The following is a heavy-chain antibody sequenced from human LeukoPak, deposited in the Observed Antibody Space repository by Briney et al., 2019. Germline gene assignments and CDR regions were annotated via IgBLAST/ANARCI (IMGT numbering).Heavy chain of an antibody. V-gene: IGHV3-23*01. CDR2: TRGNGET. CDR1: GLSFSSFA. Sequence: GGSLRLSCAASGLSFSSFAMSWVRQGPARGLEWVSSTRGNGETFYADSVKGRFALSSDSSRNTVYFQLNNLRVEDTAIYYCAKASWVSSTDAVRWGQGTLVTVSS. CDR3: AKASWVSSTDAVR. J-gene: IGHJ4*02. D-gene: IGHD3-16*01.